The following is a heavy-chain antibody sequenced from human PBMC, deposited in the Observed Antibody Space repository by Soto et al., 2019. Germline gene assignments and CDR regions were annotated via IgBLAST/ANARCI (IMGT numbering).Heavy chain of an antibody. CDR3: ARSRSGAVADSFDF. D-gene: IGHD3-10*01. V-gene: IGHV3-30*04. CDR2: ISRDGSNK. Sequence: QVQVVESGGGVVQPGRSLRLSCAASGFTFRSYAIHWVRQAPGKGLEWVAVISRDGSNKYYVDSVKGRFTISRDNSKDTVYLQMNSLREEDSAMFYCARSRSGAVADSFDFWGQGTLVTVSS. CDR1: GFTFRSYA. J-gene: IGHJ4*02.